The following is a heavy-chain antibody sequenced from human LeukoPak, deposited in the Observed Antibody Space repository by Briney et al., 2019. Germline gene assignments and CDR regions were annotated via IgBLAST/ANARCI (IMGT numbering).Heavy chain of an antibody. CDR1: GFTFTTYN. CDR2: ITSSSTTI. V-gene: IGHV3-48*01. CDR3: ARALAAAGKGIYYFDY. J-gene: IGHJ4*02. Sequence: GGSLRLSCVVSGFTFTTYNMSWVRQAPGKGLEWLSYITSSSTTIYYADSVKGRFTISRDNAKNSLYLQMNSLRAEDTAAYYCARALAAAGKGIYYFDYWGQGTLVTVSS. D-gene: IGHD6-13*01.